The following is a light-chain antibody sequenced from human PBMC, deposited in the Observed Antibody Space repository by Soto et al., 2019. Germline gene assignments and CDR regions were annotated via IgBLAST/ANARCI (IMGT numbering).Light chain of an antibody. CDR3: CSLTTSHTYV. Sequence: QSALTQPASVSESPGQSITISCIGTSSDVGAYDHVSWYQQHPGKAPKVIISEVSNRPSGVSNRYSGSKSGNSASLTISGLQADDEADYYCCSLTTSHTYVFGSGTKVTVL. J-gene: IGLJ1*01. CDR2: EVS. V-gene: IGLV2-14*01. CDR1: SSDVGAYDH.